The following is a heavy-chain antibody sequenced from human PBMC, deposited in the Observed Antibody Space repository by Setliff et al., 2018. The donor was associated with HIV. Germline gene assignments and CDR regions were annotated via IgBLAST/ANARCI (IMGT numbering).Heavy chain of an antibody. J-gene: IGHJ4*02. D-gene: IGHD2-21*02. CDR1: GGSFRSSRYY. CDR3: ARQGNIVVVTSFDY. V-gene: IGHV4-39*07. Sequence: SETLSLTCTVSGGSFRSSRYYWGWIRQPPGKGLEWVGNVDYTGSTYYNPSLKSRVTISVDTSKNQFSLRLNSVTAADTAVYYCARQGNIVVVTSFDYWGQGTLVTVSS. CDR2: VDYTGST.